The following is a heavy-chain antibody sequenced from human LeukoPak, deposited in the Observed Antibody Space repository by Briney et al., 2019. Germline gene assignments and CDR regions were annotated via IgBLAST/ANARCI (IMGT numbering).Heavy chain of an antibody. Sequence: TGGSLRLSCAASGFTFSSYWMNWVRQAPGKGLEWVADIKQDGSEKYYVDSVKGRFTISRDNAKNSLYLQMNSLRAEDTAVYYCARIQLWFGELLPYCFDYWGQGTLVTVSS. CDR2: IKQDGSEK. J-gene: IGHJ4*02. CDR1: GFTFSSYW. D-gene: IGHD3-10*01. CDR3: ARIQLWFGELLPYCFDY. V-gene: IGHV3-7*01.